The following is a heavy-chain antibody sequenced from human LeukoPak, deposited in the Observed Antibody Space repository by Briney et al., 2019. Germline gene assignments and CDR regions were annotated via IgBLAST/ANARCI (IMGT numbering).Heavy chain of an antibody. V-gene: IGHV4-38-2*02. Sequence: SETLSLTCSVSGYTISSGYYWGWIRQPPGKGLEWIGSIYQSGSNYYNPSLKSRVTISVDTSKNQFSLKLNSVTAADTAVYYCARGPTTSGSYNYFDYWGQGTLVTVSS. CDR1: GYTISSGYY. J-gene: IGHJ4*02. CDR3: ARGPTTSGSYNYFDY. D-gene: IGHD1-26*01. CDR2: IYQSGSN.